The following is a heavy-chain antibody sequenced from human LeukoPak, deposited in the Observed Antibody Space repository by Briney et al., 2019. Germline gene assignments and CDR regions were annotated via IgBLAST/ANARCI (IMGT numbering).Heavy chain of an antibody. CDR1: GYTFTGYY. CDR3: ARDPWGYLRSFDY. CDR2: INPNSGGT. D-gene: IGHD3-16*01. J-gene: IGHJ4*02. V-gene: IGHV1-2*02. Sequence: VASVKVSRKASGYTFTGYYMHWVRQAPGQGLEWMGWINPNSGGTNYAQKFQGRVTMTRDTSISTAYMELSRLRSDDTAVYYCARDPWGYLRSFDYWAQGTLVTVSS.